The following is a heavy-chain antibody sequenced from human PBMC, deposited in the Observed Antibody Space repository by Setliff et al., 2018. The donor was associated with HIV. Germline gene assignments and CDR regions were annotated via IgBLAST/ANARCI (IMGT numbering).Heavy chain of an antibody. Sequence: ASVKVSCKASGYTFTGYFIHWVRQAPGQGLEWMGWINAGNGDTKYSHKFQGRVSITRDTSANTAYMELSSLRSEDTAVYYCARDRGYCSGASCYGLDYWGQGTLVTVSS. D-gene: IGHD2-15*01. V-gene: IGHV1-3*01. CDR3: ARDRGYCSGASCYGLDY. CDR2: INAGNGDT. CDR1: GYTFTGYF. J-gene: IGHJ4*02.